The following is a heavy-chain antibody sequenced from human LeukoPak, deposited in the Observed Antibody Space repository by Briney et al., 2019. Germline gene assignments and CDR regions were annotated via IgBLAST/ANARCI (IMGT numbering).Heavy chain of an antibody. CDR2: ISHDGSNE. CDR1: GFTFSSFG. Sequence: GRSLRLSCAASGFTFSSFGMHWVRQAPGKGLEWVAVISHDGSNEYSADSVKGRFTISRDNSKDTLYLQMNSLRAEDTAVYYCTRVLNYYDSSGYYFSYWGQGTLVTVSS. V-gene: IGHV3-30*03. CDR3: TRVLNYYDSSGYYFSY. D-gene: IGHD3-22*01. J-gene: IGHJ4*02.